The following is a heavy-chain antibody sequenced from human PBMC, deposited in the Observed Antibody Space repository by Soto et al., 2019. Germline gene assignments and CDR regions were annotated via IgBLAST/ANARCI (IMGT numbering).Heavy chain of an antibody. Sequence: GGSLRLSCAASGFTFSSYWMSWVRQAPGKGLEWVANIKQDGSEKYYVDSVKGRFTISRDNAKNSLYLQMNSLRAEDTAVYYCAKDLSPRAGFGVVAYGMDVWGQGTTVTVSS. V-gene: IGHV3-7*05. CDR2: IKQDGSEK. CDR3: AKDLSPRAGFGVVAYGMDV. J-gene: IGHJ6*02. D-gene: IGHD3-3*01. CDR1: GFTFSSYW.